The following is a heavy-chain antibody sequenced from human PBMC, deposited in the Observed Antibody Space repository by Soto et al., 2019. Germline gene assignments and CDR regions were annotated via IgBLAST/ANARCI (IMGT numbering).Heavy chain of an antibody. J-gene: IGHJ4*02. Sequence: EVQLVESGGGLVKPGGSLRLSCAASGFTFSSYSMNWVRQAPGKGLEWVSSMSSSSSYIYYADSVKGRFTISRDNAKNSLYLQMNSLRAEDTAVYYCAIGIGDYPDYWGQGTLVTVSS. CDR2: MSSSSSYI. V-gene: IGHV3-21*01. D-gene: IGHD4-17*01. CDR1: GFTFSSYS. CDR3: AIGIGDYPDY.